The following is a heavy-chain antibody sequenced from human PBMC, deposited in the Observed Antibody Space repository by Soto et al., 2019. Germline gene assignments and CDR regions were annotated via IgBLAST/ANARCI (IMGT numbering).Heavy chain of an antibody. CDR1: GGSISSGGYY. D-gene: IGHD3-22*01. Sequence: KPSETLSRNCTVSGGSISSGGYYWSWIRQHPGKGLEWIGYIYYSGSTYYNPSLKSRVTISVDTSKNQFSLKLSSVTAADTAVYYCAMYYDSSGSYYWGQGTPVTVSS. CDR3: AMYYDSSGSYY. J-gene: IGHJ4*02. CDR2: IYYSGST. V-gene: IGHV4-31*03.